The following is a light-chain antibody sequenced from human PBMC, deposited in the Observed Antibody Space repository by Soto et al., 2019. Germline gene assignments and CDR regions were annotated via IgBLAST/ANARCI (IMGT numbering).Light chain of an antibody. J-gene: IGLJ3*02. Sequence: QLVLTQSPSASASLGASVKLTCTLSSGHSSYASAWHQQQPEKGPRYLMKVNSDGSHSKGDGIPDRFSGSSSGAERYLTISRLQSEDEGDYYCQTWGTARVFGGGTKLTVL. CDR2: VNSDGSH. CDR1: SGHSSYA. V-gene: IGLV4-69*01. CDR3: QTWGTARV.